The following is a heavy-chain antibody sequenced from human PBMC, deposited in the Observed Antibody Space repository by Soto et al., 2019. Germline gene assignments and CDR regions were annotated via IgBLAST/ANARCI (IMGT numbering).Heavy chain of an antibody. CDR1: GFTFSNDA. J-gene: IGHJ4*02. CDR3: AKWKEYSYATWGYFDY. V-gene: IGHV3-23*01. Sequence: GGSLRLSCAASGFTFSNDAMSWVRQSPGKGLEWVSVISAGGGSTYYADSVKGRFTISRDNSKNTLFLQMNSLRAEDTAIYYCAKWKEYSYATWGYFDYWGQGALVTVSS. D-gene: IGHD5-18*01. CDR2: ISAGGGST.